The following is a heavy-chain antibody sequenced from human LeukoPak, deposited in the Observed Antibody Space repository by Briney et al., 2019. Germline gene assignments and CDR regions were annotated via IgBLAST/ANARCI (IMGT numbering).Heavy chain of an antibody. V-gene: IGHV3-20*04. CDR3: AIDDRVPDCSGGSCYYIYV. J-gene: IGHJ6*03. CDR2: INWSGGST. D-gene: IGHD2-15*01. CDR1: GFTFDDYG. Sequence: PGGSLRLSCAASGFTFDDYGMSWVPQAPGKGLEWVSGINWSGGSTGYADSVKGRFTISRDNAKNSLYLQMNSLRAAAMYLYYSAIDDRVPDCSGGSCYYIYVRGKTITVSVSS.